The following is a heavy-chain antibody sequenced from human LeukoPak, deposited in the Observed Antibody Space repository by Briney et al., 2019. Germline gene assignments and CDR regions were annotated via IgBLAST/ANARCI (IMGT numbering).Heavy chain of an antibody. D-gene: IGHD4-17*01. CDR2: LYYGVST. Sequence: PGGSLRLSCAASGFTFSSHSMNWVRQAPGKGLEWVSVLYYGVSTFYKDSVKGRFTTSGDNFKNTVYLQMNSLRAEDTAVYYCARGRQNYGDYPYWGQGTLVTVSS. CDR1: GFTFSSHS. CDR3: ARGRQNYGDYPY. J-gene: IGHJ4*02. V-gene: IGHV3-53*01.